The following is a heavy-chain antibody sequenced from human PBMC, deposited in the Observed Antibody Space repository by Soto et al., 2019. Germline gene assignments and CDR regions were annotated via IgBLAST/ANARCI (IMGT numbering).Heavy chain of an antibody. CDR1: GYTFTSYD. Sequence: QVQLVQSGAEVKKPGASVKVSCKASGYTFTSYDINWVRQATGQGLEWMGWMNPNSGNTGYAQKFQGRVTRHRNTSVRKAYMELSSLRSEDTAVYYCEREVGSRRLDYWGQGTLVIVSS. CDR3: EREVGSRRLDY. CDR2: MNPNSGNT. V-gene: IGHV1-8*01. J-gene: IGHJ4*02. D-gene: IGHD1-26*01.